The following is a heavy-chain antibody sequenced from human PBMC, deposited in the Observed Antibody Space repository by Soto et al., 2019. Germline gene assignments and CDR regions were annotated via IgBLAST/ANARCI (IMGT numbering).Heavy chain of an antibody. CDR1: GFTFSNYP. CDR2: IGASGGAT. Sequence: GGSLRLSCAASGFTFSNYPMTWVRQAPGKGLEWVSTIGASGGATFYAASVKGRFTISRDNSRDTLYLQMDSLRAEDTAVYFCARGATGPDLWGQGTLVTVSS. V-gene: IGHV3-23*01. J-gene: IGHJ5*02. CDR3: ARGATGPDL.